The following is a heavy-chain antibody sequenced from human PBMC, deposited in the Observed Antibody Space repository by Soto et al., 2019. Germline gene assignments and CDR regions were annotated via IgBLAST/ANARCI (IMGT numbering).Heavy chain of an antibody. D-gene: IGHD2-8*02. CDR3: ARGMTPPGAPAWYYFDS. Sequence: TSETLSLTCTVSGASITGSSYWSWIRQPAGKGLEWIGRFSLSGTTNYNPSLRSRVTMSADVSKNQFSLRLTSVTAADTALYYCARGMTPPGAPAWYYFDSWGQGNLVTVSS. CDR1: GASITGSSY. J-gene: IGHJ4*02. V-gene: IGHV4-4*07. CDR2: FSLSGTT.